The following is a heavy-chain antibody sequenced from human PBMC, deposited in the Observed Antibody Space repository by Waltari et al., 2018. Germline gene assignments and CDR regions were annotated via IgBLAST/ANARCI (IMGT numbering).Heavy chain of an antibody. D-gene: IGHD6-13*01. CDR3: ARAFIAAAVWFDP. V-gene: IGHV4-59*01. CDR1: GGPICRYY. CDR2: IYYSGST. J-gene: IGHJ5*02. Sequence: QVQLQESGPGLVKPSEPLSLTCAVSGGPICRYYSSCIRQPPGKGLEWFGYIYYSGSTNYNPSLKSRVTISVDTSKNQFSLKLSSVTAADTAVYYCARAFIAAAVWFDPWGQGTLVTVSS.